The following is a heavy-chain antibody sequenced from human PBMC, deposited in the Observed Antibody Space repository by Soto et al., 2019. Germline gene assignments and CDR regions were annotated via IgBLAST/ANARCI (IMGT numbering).Heavy chain of an antibody. CDR3: ARDLRLRSSSSPGLY. J-gene: IGHJ4*02. CDR2: IDPDNGDT. V-gene: IGHV1-24*01. Sequence: ASVKVSCKVSGYTLTELSMHWVRQAPGKGLEWMGGIDPDNGDTIYAQKLQGRVTMTTDTSTSTAYMELRSLRSDDTAVYYCARDLRLRSSSSPGLYWGQGTLVTVSS. CDR1: GYTLTELS. D-gene: IGHD6-6*01.